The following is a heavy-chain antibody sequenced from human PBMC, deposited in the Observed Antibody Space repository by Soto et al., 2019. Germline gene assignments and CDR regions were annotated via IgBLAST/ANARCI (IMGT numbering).Heavy chain of an antibody. CDR3: ARVGVPTAIDHYYMDV. CDR1: GGSFSGYY. Sequence: PSETLSLTCAVYGGSFSGYYWSWIRQPPGKGLEWIGEINHSGSTNYNPSLKSRVTISVDTSRNQFSLKLSSVTAADTAVDYCARVGVPTAIDHYYMDVWGKGTTVTVSS. V-gene: IGHV4-34*01. J-gene: IGHJ6*03. CDR2: INHSGST. D-gene: IGHD2-2*01.